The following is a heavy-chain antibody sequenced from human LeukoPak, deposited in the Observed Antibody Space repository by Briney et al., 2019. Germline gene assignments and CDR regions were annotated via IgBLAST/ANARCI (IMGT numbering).Heavy chain of an antibody. Sequence: SETLSLTCAVYGGSFSGYYWSWIRQPPRKGLEWIGEINHSGSTNYNPSLKSRVTISVDTSKNQFSLKLRSVTAADTAVYYCARVRITMVRGLFGHYYYYMDVWGKGTTVTVSS. CDR3: ARVRITMVRGLFGHYYYYMDV. CDR1: GGSFSGYY. D-gene: IGHD3-10*01. J-gene: IGHJ6*03. V-gene: IGHV4-34*01. CDR2: INHSGST.